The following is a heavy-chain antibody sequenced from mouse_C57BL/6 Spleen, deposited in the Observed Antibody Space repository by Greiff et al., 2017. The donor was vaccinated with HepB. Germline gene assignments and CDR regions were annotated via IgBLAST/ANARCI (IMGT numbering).Heavy chain of an antibody. CDR3: ALRGFAY. D-gene: IGHD1-1*01. CDR2: IDPSDSYT. Sequence: VQLQQPGAELVMPGASVKLSCKASGYTFTSYWMHWVKQRPGQGLEWIGEIDPSDSYTNYTQKFKGKSTLTVDKSSSTAYMQLSSLTSEDSAVYYCALRGFAYWGQGTLVTVSA. CDR1: GYTFTSYW. J-gene: IGHJ3*01. V-gene: IGHV1-69*01.